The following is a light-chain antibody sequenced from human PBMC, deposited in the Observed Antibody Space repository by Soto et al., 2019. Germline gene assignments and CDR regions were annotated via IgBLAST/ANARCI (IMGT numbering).Light chain of an antibody. V-gene: IGKV4-1*01. CDR3: QQYYSTPLT. Sequence: VVAPLPDTLAVSLGERATINCKSSQSVLYSSNNKNYLAWYQQKPGQPPKLLIYWASTRESGVPDRFSGSGSGTDFTLTISSLQAEDVAVYYCQQYYSTPLTFGGGTKVDIK. CDR1: QSVLYSSNNKNY. J-gene: IGKJ4*01. CDR2: WAS.